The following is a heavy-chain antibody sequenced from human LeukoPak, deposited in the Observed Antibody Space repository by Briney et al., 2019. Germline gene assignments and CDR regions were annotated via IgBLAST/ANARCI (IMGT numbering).Heavy chain of an antibody. J-gene: IGHJ4*02. Sequence: HPGGSLRLSCAASGFIFSSYWMHWVRQPPGKGLVYVACINKDGISTTYADSVKGRFTISRDNAKNTLYLQMNSLRAEDTAVYYCARSRTYGDYGRGLDYWGQGTLVTVSS. D-gene: IGHD4-17*01. CDR1: GFIFSSYW. CDR2: INKDGIST. V-gene: IGHV3-74*03. CDR3: ARSRTYGDYGRGLDY.